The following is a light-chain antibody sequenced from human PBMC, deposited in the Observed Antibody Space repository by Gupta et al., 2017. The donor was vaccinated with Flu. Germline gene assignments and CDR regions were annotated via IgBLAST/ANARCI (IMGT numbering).Light chain of an antibody. Sequence: DIQMTQSPYTLSASVGDRVTITCRASQSISNWLAWYQQKPVKDPNLLIYKASSLESGVPSRFSGTGSGTEFSLTISSLQPDDFATYYCQQYNSYSRTFGQGTKVESK. CDR1: QSISNW. CDR2: KAS. J-gene: IGKJ1*01. V-gene: IGKV1-5*03. CDR3: QQYNSYSRT.